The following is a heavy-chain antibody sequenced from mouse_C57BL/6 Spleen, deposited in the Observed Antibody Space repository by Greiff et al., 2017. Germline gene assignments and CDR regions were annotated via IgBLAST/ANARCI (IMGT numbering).Heavy chain of an antibody. CDR3: ARGFYGSSWDYAMDY. Sequence: EVQLQQSGPELVKPGASVKISCKASGYTFTDYYMNWVKQSHGKSLEWIGDINPNNGGTSYNQKFKGKATLTVDKSSSTAYMELRSLTSEDSAVYYCARGFYGSSWDYAMDYWGQGTSVTVSS. V-gene: IGHV1-26*01. D-gene: IGHD1-1*01. J-gene: IGHJ4*01. CDR1: GYTFTDYY. CDR2: INPNNGGT.